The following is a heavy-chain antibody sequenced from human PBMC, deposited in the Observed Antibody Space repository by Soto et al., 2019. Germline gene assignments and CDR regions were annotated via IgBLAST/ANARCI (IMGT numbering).Heavy chain of an antibody. CDR3: STDLRLGKNYHSNPYLDF. CDR1: GFTFTNAW. Sequence: EVQLVESGGALVKPGGSLRLSCAASGFTFTNAWMSWFRQAPGKGLEWVGRIKSKNNGGTTEYAAPVKGRFTISRNDSKNTLFLQMSSLKTEDTAVYYCSTDLRLGKNYHSNPYLDFWGQGTLVTVSS. J-gene: IGHJ4*02. V-gene: IGHV3-15*02. CDR2: IKSKNNGGTT. D-gene: IGHD3-22*01.